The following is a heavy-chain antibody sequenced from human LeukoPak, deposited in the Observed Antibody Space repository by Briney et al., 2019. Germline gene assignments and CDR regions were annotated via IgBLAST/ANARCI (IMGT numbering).Heavy chain of an antibody. D-gene: IGHD5-12*01. CDR3: AKEGDEFRGYLDV. CDR2: IHNDGTMG. J-gene: IGHJ6*04. Sequence: GGSLRLSCATSGFTFSRLGMQWVRHAQGQGLEWVAVIHNDGTMGQYADSVKGRFTISKDFSRNTLHLQMHSLRDDDTAVYYGAKEGDEFRGYLDVWGKGTTVTASS. CDR1: GFTFSRLG. V-gene: IGHV3-30*02.